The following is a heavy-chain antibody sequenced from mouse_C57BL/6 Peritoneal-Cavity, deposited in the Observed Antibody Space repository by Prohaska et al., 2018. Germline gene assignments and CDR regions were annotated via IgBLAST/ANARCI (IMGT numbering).Heavy chain of an antibody. CDR2: INSDGSAI. D-gene: IGHD2-1*01. CDR3: MRYGNYWYFDV. J-gene: IGHJ1*03. Sequence: EVQLLETGGGLVQPGGSRGLSCEGSGFTFSGFWMSWVRQTPGKTLEWIGDINSDGSAIKYAPSIKDRFTIFRDNDKSTLYRQMSNVRSEDTATYFCMRYGNYWYFDVWGTGTTVTVSS. V-gene: IGHV11-2*01. CDR1: GFTFSGFW.